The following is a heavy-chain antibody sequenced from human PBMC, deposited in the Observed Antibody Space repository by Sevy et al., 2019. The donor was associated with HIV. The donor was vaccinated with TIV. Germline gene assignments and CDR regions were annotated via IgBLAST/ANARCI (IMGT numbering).Heavy chain of an antibody. V-gene: IGHV3-21*06. CDR1: GFSFDTYS. Sequence: GGSLRLSCIASGFSFDTYSMNWVRQTPGQGLEWVSSISSGSSYIYYADSVKGRFTISRDNAKNSLSLEMNSLRVEDTAIYYCARDDYDTTPCAFDVWGQGTIVTVSS. CDR3: ARDDYDTTPCAFDV. CDR2: ISSGSSYI. J-gene: IGHJ3*01. D-gene: IGHD3-22*01.